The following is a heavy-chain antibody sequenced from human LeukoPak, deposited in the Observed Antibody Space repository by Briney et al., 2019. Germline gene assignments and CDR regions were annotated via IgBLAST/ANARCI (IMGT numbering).Heavy chain of an antibody. V-gene: IGHV4-39*07. Sequence: SETLSLTCTVSGGSISSSSYYWGWIRQPPGKGLEWIGSIYYSGSTYYNPSLKSRVTISVDTSKNQFSLKLSSVTAADTAVYYCARDWAPSLLWFGEPRNWFDPWGQGTLVTVSS. D-gene: IGHD3-10*01. CDR1: GGSISSSSYY. CDR2: IYYSGST. CDR3: ARDWAPSLLWFGEPRNWFDP. J-gene: IGHJ5*02.